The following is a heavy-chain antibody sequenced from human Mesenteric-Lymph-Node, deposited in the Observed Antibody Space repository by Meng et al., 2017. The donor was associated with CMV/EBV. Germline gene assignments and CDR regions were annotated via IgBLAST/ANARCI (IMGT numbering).Heavy chain of an antibody. Sequence: CAVSGDSISRSSWWSWVRQAAGKGLEWIGEIFHSGNTKYNPSLKSRVTISVDKSKSQFSLKLSSVTAADTAVYYCARVGATTTCLDYWGQDTLVTVSS. CDR3: ARVGATTTCLDY. D-gene: IGHD1-26*01. V-gene: IGHV4-4*02. CDR2: IFHSGNT. CDR1: GDSISRSSW. J-gene: IGHJ4*02.